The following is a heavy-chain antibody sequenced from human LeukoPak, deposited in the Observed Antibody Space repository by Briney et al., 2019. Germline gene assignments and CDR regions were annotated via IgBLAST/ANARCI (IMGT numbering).Heavy chain of an antibody. CDR1: GFTFSSYW. D-gene: IGHD1-14*01. Sequence: RPGGSLRLSCAASGFTFSSYWMNWVRQAPGKGLEWVSGINWNGGSTGYADSVKGRFTISRDNAKNSLYLQMNSLRAEDTALYYCARDRRAGEFDYWGQGTLVTVSS. V-gene: IGHV3-20*04. CDR2: INWNGGST. CDR3: ARDRRAGEFDY. J-gene: IGHJ4*02.